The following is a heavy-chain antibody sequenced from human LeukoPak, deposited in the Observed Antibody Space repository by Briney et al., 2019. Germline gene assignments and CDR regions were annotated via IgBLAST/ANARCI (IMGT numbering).Heavy chain of an antibody. D-gene: IGHD3-22*01. Sequence: GGSLRLSCAASGFTFDDYGMSWARQAPGKGLEWVSGINWNGGSTGYADSVKGRFTISRDNAKNSLYLQMNSLRAEDTALYYCARHHHYYDSSGYPQFDPWGQGTLVTVSS. CDR2: INWNGGST. CDR1: GFTFDDYG. V-gene: IGHV3-20*04. J-gene: IGHJ5*02. CDR3: ARHHHYYDSSGYPQFDP.